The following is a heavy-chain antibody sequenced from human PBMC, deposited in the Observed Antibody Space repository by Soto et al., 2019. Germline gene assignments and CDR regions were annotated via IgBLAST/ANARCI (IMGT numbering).Heavy chain of an antibody. Sequence: GGSLRLSCVASGFPFDNYSMSWVRRAPGKGLEWVSTVSGSGGSTYYAASVKGRFTISREYSKNTLYLQMNSLRAEDTAVYYCARVPSSGRYYYYYMDVWGKGTTVTVSS. CDR3: ARVPSSGRYYYYYMDV. V-gene: IGHV3-23*01. CDR2: VSGSGGST. D-gene: IGHD3-10*01. J-gene: IGHJ6*03. CDR1: GFPFDNYS.